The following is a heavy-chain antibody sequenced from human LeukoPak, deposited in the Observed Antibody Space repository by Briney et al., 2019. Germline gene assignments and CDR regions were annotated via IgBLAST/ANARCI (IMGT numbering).Heavy chain of an antibody. V-gene: IGHV3-21*01. CDR1: GFSFSTYC. D-gene: IGHD3-10*01. Sequence: PGGSLRLSCAASGFSFSTYCMSWVRQAPGKGLEWVSSISSSNTSIYYPDPVKGRFIISRDNAKNFLYLQINRLRAQATVAYYCARGFIGAGSYDPQDYWGQGTLVTVSS. J-gene: IGHJ4*02. CDR2: ISSSNTSI. CDR3: ARGFIGAGSYDPQDY.